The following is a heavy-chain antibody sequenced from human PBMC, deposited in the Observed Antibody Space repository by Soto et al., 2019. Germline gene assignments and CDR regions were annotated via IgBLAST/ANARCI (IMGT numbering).Heavy chain of an antibody. CDR2: IYWDDDE. CDR3: VRNWRYYGGDYYYGMDA. Sequence: ITLKESGPPLVKPTQTLTLTCTFSGFSLNTGGVGVGWVRRPRGKAWEWLALIYWDDDERYRPSLRSRLNITKDTINNQVVLTMTNMDPEDTATYYCVRNWRYYGGDYYYGMDAWGQGTTVTVSS. CDR1: GFSLNTGGVG. J-gene: IGHJ6*02. V-gene: IGHV2-5*02. D-gene: IGHD3-10*01.